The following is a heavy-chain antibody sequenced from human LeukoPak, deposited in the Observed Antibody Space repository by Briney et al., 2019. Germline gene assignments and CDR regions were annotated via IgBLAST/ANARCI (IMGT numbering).Heavy chain of an antibody. Sequence: ASVKVSCKASGYTFTGYYMHWVRQAPGQGLEWMGRINPNSGGTSYAQKFQGRVTMTRDTSISTAYMELSRLRSDDTAVYYCARDPPNGLHAFDIWGQGTMVTVSS. CDR2: INPNSGGT. D-gene: IGHD2-8*01. J-gene: IGHJ3*02. CDR3: ARDPPNGLHAFDI. CDR1: GYTFTGYY. V-gene: IGHV1-2*06.